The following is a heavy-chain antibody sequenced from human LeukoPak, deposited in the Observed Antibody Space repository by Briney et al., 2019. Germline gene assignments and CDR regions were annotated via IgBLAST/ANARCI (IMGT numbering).Heavy chain of an antibody. V-gene: IGHV4-34*01. CDR1: GGSFSDYH. D-gene: IGHD6-6*01. CDR3: ASRRGHEYVDY. J-gene: IGHJ4*02. Sequence: SETLSLTCAVYGGSFSDYHWSWIRQPPGKGLEWIGEIYHSGSTNYNPSLKSRVTISVDKSKNQFSLKLSSVTAADTAVYYCASRRGHEYVDYWGQGTLVTVSS. CDR2: IYHSGST.